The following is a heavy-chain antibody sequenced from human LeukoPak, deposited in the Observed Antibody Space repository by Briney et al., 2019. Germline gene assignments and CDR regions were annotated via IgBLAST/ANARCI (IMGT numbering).Heavy chain of an antibody. D-gene: IGHD2-2*01. CDR2: ISRSGGST. J-gene: IGHJ5*02. V-gene: IGHV3-23*01. CDR1: GFTFNNYA. Sequence: GGSLRLSCAASGFTFNNYAMTWVRQASGKGLEWVSAISRSGGSTYYADSVKGRFTISKDNSKTTLYLQMNSLRAEDTAVYYCARAPDCSSTSCYVNLIWFGELPYNWFDPWGQGTLVTVSS. CDR3: ARAPDCSSTSCYVNLIWFGELPYNWFDP.